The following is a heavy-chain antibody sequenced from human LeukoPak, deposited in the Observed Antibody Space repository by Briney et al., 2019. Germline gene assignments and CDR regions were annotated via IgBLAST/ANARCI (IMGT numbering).Heavy chain of an antibody. CDR1: GGSISSSNW. CDR2: IYHSGST. Sequence: SETLSLTCAVSGGSISSSNWWSWVRQPPGKGLEWIGEIYHSGSTNYNPSLKSRVTISVDKSKNQFSLKLSSVTAADTAVYYCARTLLWFGELFARPGYYYMDVWGKGTTVTVSS. D-gene: IGHD3-10*01. J-gene: IGHJ6*03. V-gene: IGHV4-4*02. CDR3: ARTLLWFGELFARPGYYYMDV.